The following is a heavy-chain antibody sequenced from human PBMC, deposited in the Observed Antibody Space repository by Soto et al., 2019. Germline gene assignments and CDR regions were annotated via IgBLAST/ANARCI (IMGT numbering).Heavy chain of an antibody. Sequence: GGSLRLSCAASGFTFSSYGMHWVRQAPGKGLEWVAVISYDGSNKYYADSVKGRFTISRDNSKNTLYLQMNSLRAEDTAVYYCAGIGGFYYDSSGYPTGGYYYGMDVWGQGTTVTVSS. V-gene: IGHV3-30*03. D-gene: IGHD3-22*01. CDR3: AGIGGFYYDSSGYPTGGYYYGMDV. J-gene: IGHJ6*02. CDR2: ISYDGSNK. CDR1: GFTFSSYG.